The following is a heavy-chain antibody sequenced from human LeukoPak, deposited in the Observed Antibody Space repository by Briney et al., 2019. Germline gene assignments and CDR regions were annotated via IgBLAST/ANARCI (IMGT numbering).Heavy chain of an antibody. J-gene: IGHJ5*02. CDR3: ASYLNWFDP. CDR2: IYYSGST. V-gene: IGHV4-59*01. Sequence: PSQTLSLTCTVSGGSISSYYWSWIRQPPGKGLEWIGYIYYSGSTDYNPSLKSRVTISVDTSKNQFSLKLSSVTAADTAVYYCASYLNWFDPWGQGTLVTVSS. CDR1: GGSISSYY.